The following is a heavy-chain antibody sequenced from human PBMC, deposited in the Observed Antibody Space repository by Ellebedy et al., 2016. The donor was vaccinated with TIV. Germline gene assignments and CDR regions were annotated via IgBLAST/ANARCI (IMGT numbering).Heavy chain of an antibody. CDR2: IDWDGDT. CDR3: ARISRDAFDI. V-gene: IGHV2-70*04. Sequence: SGPTLVKPTQTLTLTCTLSGLSVNSDGMRVSWIRQPPGKALEWLGRIDWDGDTFYRTSLKTRLTISKDTSKNQVVLTMTVMEPVDTATYYCARISRDAFDIWGQGTMVIVSS. J-gene: IGHJ3*02. CDR1: GLSVNSDGMR.